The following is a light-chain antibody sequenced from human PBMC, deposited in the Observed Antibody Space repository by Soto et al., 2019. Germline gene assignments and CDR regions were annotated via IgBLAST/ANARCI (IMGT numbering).Light chain of an antibody. CDR1: SSNIGAGYD. CDR2: GNS. V-gene: IGLV1-40*01. J-gene: IGLJ2*01. CDR3: QSYDSSLSGSVV. Sequence: QAVVTQPPSVSGAPGQRVTISCTGSSSNIGAGYDVHWYQQLPGTAPKLLIYGNSNRPSGVPDRLSGSKSGTSASLAITGLQAEDEADYYCQSYDSSLSGSVVFGGGTKLTVL.